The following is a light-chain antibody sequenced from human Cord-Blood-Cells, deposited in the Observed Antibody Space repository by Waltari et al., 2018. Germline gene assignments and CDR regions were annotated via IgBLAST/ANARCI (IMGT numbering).Light chain of an antibody. V-gene: IGLV2-14*01. CDR3: SSYTSSSTWV. J-gene: IGLJ3*02. CDR1: SSDVGGYNY. Sequence: QSALTQPASVSGSPGQSITISCTGTSSDVGGYNYASWYQQHPGKAPKLMIYDVSKRPSGVSNRVSGSKSGNTASLTISGLQAEDEADYYCSSYTSSSTWVFGGGTKLTVL. CDR2: DVS.